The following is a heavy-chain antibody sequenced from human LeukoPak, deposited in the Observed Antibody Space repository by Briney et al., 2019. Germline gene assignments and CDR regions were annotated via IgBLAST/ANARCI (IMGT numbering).Heavy chain of an antibody. V-gene: IGHV3-7*01. CDR1: GFIFTNYF. Sequence: GGSLRLSCAASGFIFTNYFMSWVRQAPGKGLEWVASVKHDGSEKYYVDSVRGRFTISRDNTMNSLYLQMSSLRAEDTAVYYCATDRGWRTSGYYLYYFEYWGQGTLVTYSS. CDR2: VKHDGSEK. CDR3: ATDRGWRTSGYYLYYFEY. D-gene: IGHD3-3*01. J-gene: IGHJ4*02.